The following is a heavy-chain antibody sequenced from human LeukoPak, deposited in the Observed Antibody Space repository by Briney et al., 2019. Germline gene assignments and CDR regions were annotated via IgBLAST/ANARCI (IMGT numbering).Heavy chain of an antibody. Sequence: GGSLRLSCAASGFTFSIYSMNWVRRAPGKGLEWVSSISSSSSYIYYADSVKGRFTISRDNAKNSLYLQMNSLRAEDTAVYYCARDGGYNSSWTPFDYWGQGTLVTVSS. J-gene: IGHJ4*02. V-gene: IGHV3-21*01. CDR2: ISSSSSYI. CDR3: ARDGGYNSSWTPFDY. CDR1: GFTFSIYS. D-gene: IGHD6-13*01.